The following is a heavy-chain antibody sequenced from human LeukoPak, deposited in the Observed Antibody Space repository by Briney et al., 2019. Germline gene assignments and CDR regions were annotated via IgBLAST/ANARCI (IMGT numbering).Heavy chain of an antibody. J-gene: IGHJ3*02. V-gene: IGHV1-8*01. CDR1: GYTFTSYD. CDR3: ARGFTSYCSGGSRYSDAFDI. D-gene: IGHD2-15*01. Sequence: ASVKVSCKASGYTFTSYDIKWVRQATGQGLEWMGWMNPNSGNTGYAQKFQGRVTMTRNTSISTAYMELSSLRSEDTAVYYCARGFTSYCSGGSRYSDAFDIWGQGTMVTVSS. CDR2: MNPNSGNT.